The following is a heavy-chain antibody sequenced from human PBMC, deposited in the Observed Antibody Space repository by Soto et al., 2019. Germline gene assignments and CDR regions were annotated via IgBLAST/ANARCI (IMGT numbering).Heavy chain of an antibody. CDR3: ARGYHSSGFPPLVDY. J-gene: IGHJ4*02. Sequence: ASVKVSCKASGGTFSSYAISWVRQAPGQGLEWMGGIIPIFGTANYAQKFQGRVTITADESTSTVYMELSSLRSEDTAVYYCARGYHSSGFPPLVDYWGQGTLVTVSS. CDR2: IIPIFGTA. CDR1: GGTFSSYA. D-gene: IGHD3-22*01. V-gene: IGHV1-69*13.